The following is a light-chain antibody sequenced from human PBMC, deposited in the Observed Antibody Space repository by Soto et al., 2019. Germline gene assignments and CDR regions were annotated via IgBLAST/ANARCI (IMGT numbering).Light chain of an antibody. J-gene: IGKJ1*01. V-gene: IGKV3-20*01. CDR3: QQYGSSPWT. CDR1: QSVSSSY. CDR2: GAS. Sequence: EIVLTQSPGTLSLSPGERATLSCRASQSVSSSYLAWYQQKPGQAPRLLIYGASSRATGIPDRFSGSGSGTDFTLTISRLQPEYFAAYYCQQYGSSPWTFGQGTKVEIK.